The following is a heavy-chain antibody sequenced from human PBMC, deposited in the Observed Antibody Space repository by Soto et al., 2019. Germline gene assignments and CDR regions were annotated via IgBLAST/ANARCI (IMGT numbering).Heavy chain of an antibody. Sequence: PGGSLRLSCAASGFTLSSYSLNWVRQAPGKGLEWVSSISSSSSYIYYADSVKGRFTISRDNAKSSLYLQMNSLRAEDTAVYYCARVPKLGYCSGGSCYPPAYNWFDPWGQGTLVTVSS. CDR3: ARVPKLGYCSGGSCYPPAYNWFDP. D-gene: IGHD2-15*01. J-gene: IGHJ5*02. CDR2: ISSSSSYI. CDR1: GFTLSSYS. V-gene: IGHV3-21*01.